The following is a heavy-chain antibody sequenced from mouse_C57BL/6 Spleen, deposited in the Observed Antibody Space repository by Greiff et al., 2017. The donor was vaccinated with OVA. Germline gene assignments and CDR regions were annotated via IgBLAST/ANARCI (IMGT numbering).Heavy chain of an antibody. CDR2: INPSNGGT. Sequence: QVQLQQPGTDLVKPGASVKLSCKASGYTFTSYWMHWVKQRPGQGLEWIGNINPSNGGTNYNEKFKSKATLTVDKSSSTAYMQLSSLTSEDSAVYDCARGDYGSSSFAYWGQGTLVTVSA. J-gene: IGHJ3*01. V-gene: IGHV1-53*01. CDR1: GYTFTSYW. D-gene: IGHD1-1*01. CDR3: ARGDYGSSSFAY.